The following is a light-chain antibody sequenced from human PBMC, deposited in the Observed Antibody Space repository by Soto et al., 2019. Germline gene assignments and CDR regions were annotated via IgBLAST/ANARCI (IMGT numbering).Light chain of an antibody. CDR2: EGS. V-gene: IGLV2-23*01. Sequence: QAVLTKPASVSGSPGRSITISCTGTSSDVGSYNLVSWYQQHPGKAPKLMIYEGSKRPSGVSNRFSGSKSGNTASLTISGLQAEDEADYYCCSYAGSNYGFGTGTKVTVL. CDR3: CSYAGSNYG. CDR1: SSDVGSYNL. J-gene: IGLJ1*01.